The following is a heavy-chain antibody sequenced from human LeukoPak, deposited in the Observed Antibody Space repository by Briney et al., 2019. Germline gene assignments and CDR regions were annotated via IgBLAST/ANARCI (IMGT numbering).Heavy chain of an antibody. CDR2: ISSSGSTI. D-gene: IGHD3-3*01. J-gene: IGHJ4*02. CDR1: GFTFSDYY. V-gene: IGHV3-11*01. CDR3: ARDKEVRVMIRDFDY. Sequence: GGSLRLSCAASGFTFSDYYMSWIRQAPGKGLEWVSYISSSGSTIYYADSVKGRFTISRDNAKNSLYLQMNSLRAEDTAVYYCARDKEVRVMIRDFDYWGQGTLVTVSS.